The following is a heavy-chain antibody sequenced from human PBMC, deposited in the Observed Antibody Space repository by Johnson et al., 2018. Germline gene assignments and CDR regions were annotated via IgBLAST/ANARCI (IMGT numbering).Heavy chain of an antibody. J-gene: IGHJ6*02. CDR2: ISWNSGSI. CDR1: GFTFDDYA. Sequence: VQLVQSGGGLVQPGRSLRLSCAASGFTFDDYAMHWVRQAPGKGLEWVSGISWNSGSIGYADSVKGRFTISRDNAKNSLYLQMNSLRAEATALYYCAKDGWYGVQQIHGMDVWGQGTTVTVSS. CDR3: AKDGWYGVQQIHGMDV. V-gene: IGHV3-9*01. D-gene: IGHD2-15*01.